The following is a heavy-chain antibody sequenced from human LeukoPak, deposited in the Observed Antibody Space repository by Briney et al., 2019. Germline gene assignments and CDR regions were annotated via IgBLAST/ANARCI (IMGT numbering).Heavy chain of an antibody. CDR3: ARFVVVVAENWFDP. Sequence: GGSLRLSCAASGFTFGSYEMNWVRQAPGKGLEWVSYISSSGSTIYYADSVKGRFTISRDNAKNSLYLQMNSLRAEDTAVYYCARFVVVVAENWFDPWGQGTLVTVSS. V-gene: IGHV3-48*03. CDR2: ISSSGSTI. J-gene: IGHJ5*02. CDR1: GFTFGSYE. D-gene: IGHD2-15*01.